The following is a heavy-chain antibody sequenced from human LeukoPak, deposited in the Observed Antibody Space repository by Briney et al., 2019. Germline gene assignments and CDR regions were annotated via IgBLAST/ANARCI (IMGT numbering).Heavy chain of an antibody. J-gene: IGHJ2*01. CDR1: GGSFSGYY. V-gene: IGHV4-34*01. Sequence: SETLSLTCAVYGGSFSGYYWSWIRQPPGKGLEWIGEINHSGSTNYNPSLKSRVTISVDTSKNQFSLKLSSVTAADTAVYHCARGGGYGGIDWYFDLWGRGTLVTVSS. CDR3: ARGGGYGGIDWYFDL. CDR2: INHSGST. D-gene: IGHD4-23*01.